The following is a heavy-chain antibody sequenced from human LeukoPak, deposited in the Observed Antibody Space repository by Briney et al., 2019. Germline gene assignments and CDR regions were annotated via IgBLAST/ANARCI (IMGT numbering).Heavy chain of an antibody. J-gene: IGHJ4*02. CDR3: AARKVRGVWFYLDY. CDR1: GFTVSAYA. Sequence: GGSLRLSCAASGFTVSAYAMAWVRQAPGKGLEWVSTIYDDNTYYADSVKGRFAISTDNSKSTLYLQMNSLRVEDTAVYFCAARKVRGVWFYLDYWGQGTQSPSPQ. D-gene: IGHD3-10*01. V-gene: IGHV3-23*01. CDR2: IYDDNT.